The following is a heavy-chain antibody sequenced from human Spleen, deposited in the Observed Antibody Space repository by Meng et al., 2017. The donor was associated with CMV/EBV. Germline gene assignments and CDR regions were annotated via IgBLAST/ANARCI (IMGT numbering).Heavy chain of an antibody. J-gene: IGHJ4*02. CDR2: IYYSGST. CDR1: GGSFSGYY. V-gene: IGHV4-34*01. D-gene: IGHD2-2*01. Sequence: GSLRLSCAVYGGSFSGYYWSWIRQPPGKGLEWIGSIYYSGSTYYNPSLKSRVTISVDTSKNQFSLKLSSVTAADTAVYYCARHPLGYCSSTSCKSIDYWGQGTLVTVSS. CDR3: ARHPLGYCSSTSCKSIDY.